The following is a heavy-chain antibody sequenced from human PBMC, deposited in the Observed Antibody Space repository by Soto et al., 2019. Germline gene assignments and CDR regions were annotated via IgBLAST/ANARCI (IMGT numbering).Heavy chain of an antibody. J-gene: IGHJ4*02. CDR3: ARDLNQGWFLKYYFDY. V-gene: IGHV3-30-3*01. CDR1: GFIFSSYA. CDR2: ISFDGSYK. Sequence: GGSLRLSCAASGFIFSSYAMHWVRQAPGKGLEWVAVISFDGSYKYYADSVKGRFTISRDNSKNTLCLQMNSLRAEDTAVYYCARDLNQGWFLKYYFDYWGQGTLVTVSS. D-gene: IGHD6-19*01.